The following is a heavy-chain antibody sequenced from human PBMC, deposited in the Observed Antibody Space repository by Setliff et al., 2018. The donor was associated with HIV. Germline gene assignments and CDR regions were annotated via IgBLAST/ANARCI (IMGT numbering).Heavy chain of an antibody. J-gene: IGHJ6*02. CDR2: IYNAGRI. CDR1: GGSISSHY. V-gene: IGHV4-59*11. D-gene: IGHD3-10*01. Sequence: PSETLSLTCSFSGGSISSHYWSWIRQTPGKGLEWIGTIYNAGRISYNPSLRSRVTFSVDTSKNQFSLNLRSVTAADTAVYYCARPGSSPYYYAMDVWGQGTTVTVSS. CDR3: ARPGSSPYYYAMDV.